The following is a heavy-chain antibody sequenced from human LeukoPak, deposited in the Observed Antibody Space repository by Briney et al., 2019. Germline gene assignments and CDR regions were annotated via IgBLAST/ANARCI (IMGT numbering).Heavy chain of an antibody. J-gene: IGHJ4*02. V-gene: IGHV3-23*01. CDR1: GLTFSNHA. CDR3: AKLTYGSGTYGAFDY. D-gene: IGHD3-10*01. CDR2: ISGGGDRI. Sequence: GGSLRLSCAASGLTFSNHAMSWVRQAPGKGLEWVSSISGGGDRINYADSVKGRFTISRDNSKNTLYLQMNSLRAEDTAVYYCAKLTYGSGTYGAFDYWGQGTLVTVST.